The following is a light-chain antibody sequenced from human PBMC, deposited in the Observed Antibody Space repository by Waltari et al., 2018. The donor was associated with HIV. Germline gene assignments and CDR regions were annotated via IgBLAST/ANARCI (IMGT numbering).Light chain of an antibody. CDR3: QAWGITINGV. CDR2: QDY. J-gene: IGLJ2*01. Sequence: SYEVTQPPSVAVSPGQTASITCSGYELGDKYTCCYQQKPAQSPRLVIYQDYMRPSGIPERFWGSSAVHTATLTISGTLPRDEADYYCQAWGITINGVFGRGTKLTVL. CDR1: ELGDKY. V-gene: IGLV3-1*01.